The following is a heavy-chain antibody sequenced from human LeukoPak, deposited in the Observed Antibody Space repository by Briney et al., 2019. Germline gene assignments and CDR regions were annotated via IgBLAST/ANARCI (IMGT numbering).Heavy chain of an antibody. J-gene: IGHJ4*02. Sequence: GGSLRLSCAASGFTFSSYAMHWVRQAPGKGLEWVAVISYDGSNKYYADSVKGRFTISRDNSKNTLYLQMNSLRAEDTAVYYCARDQRVEQWLVPFDYWGQGTLVTVSS. CDR1: GFTFSSYA. V-gene: IGHV3-30-3*01. D-gene: IGHD6-19*01. CDR2: ISYDGSNK. CDR3: ARDQRVEQWLVPFDY.